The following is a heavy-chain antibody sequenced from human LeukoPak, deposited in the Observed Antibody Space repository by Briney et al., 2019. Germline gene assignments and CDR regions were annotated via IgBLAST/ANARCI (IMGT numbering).Heavy chain of an antibody. CDR3: ARDIISSWYGGSYNWFDP. D-gene: IGHD6-13*01. CDR1: GGSISSYY. J-gene: IGHJ5*02. CDR2: IYTSGST. Sequence: SETLSLTCTVSGGSISSYYWGWIRQPAGKGREWIGRIYTSGSTNYNPSLKSRVTMSVDTSKNQFSLKLSSVTAADTAVYYCARDIISSWYGGSYNWFDPWGQGTLVTVSS. V-gene: IGHV4-4*07.